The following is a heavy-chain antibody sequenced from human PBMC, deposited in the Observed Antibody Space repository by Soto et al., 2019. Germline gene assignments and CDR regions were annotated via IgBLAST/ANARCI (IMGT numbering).Heavy chain of an antibody. D-gene: IGHD3-10*01. CDR2: IYHSGST. CDR3: ARERKVTMVRGVIDYGMDV. V-gene: IGHV4-30-2*01. CDR1: GGSISSGGYS. Sequence: SETLSLTCAVSGGSISSGGYSWSWIRQPPGKGVEWIGYIYHSGSTYYNPSLKSRVTISVDRSKNQFSLKLSSVTAAVTAVYYCARERKVTMVRGVIDYGMDVWGQGTTVTVSS. J-gene: IGHJ6*02.